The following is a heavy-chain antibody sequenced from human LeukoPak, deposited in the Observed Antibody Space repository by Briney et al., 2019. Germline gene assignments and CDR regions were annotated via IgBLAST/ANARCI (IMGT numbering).Heavy chain of an antibody. J-gene: IGHJ4*02. D-gene: IGHD6-19*01. CDR3: ATKQWLAPPPDS. Sequence: PGGSLRLSCVAAGLSFSSYDMYWVRQAPGKGLESVSRINTDGTVTTYADSVKGRFTVSRDNADNTMFLQMNSVRDEDTAVYYCATKQWLAPPPDSWGQGTPVTVSS. V-gene: IGHV3-74*01. CDR2: INTDGTVT. CDR1: GLSFSSYD.